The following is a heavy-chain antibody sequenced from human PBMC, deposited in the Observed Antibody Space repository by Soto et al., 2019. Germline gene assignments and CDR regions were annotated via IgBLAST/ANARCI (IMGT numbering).Heavy chain of an antibody. CDR1: GFTFISYA. Sequence: QVQLVESGGGVVQPGRSLRLSCAASGFTFISYAMHWVRQAPGKGLEWVAVISYDGNNIYYAASVRGRFSISRDNYNKTLYLQMNSLGAEETAVYSCAKNVKTISSVYYFDQWGQGTLVTVSS. D-gene: IGHD6-19*01. CDR2: ISYDGNNI. V-gene: IGHV3-30-3*02. CDR3: AKNVKTISSVYYFDQ. J-gene: IGHJ4*02.